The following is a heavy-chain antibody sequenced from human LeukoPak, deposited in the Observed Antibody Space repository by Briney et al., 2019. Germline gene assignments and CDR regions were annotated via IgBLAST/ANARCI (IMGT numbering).Heavy chain of an antibody. D-gene: IGHD2-15*01. V-gene: IGHV3-30*18. CDR1: GFTFSSYG. CDR2: ISYDGSTK. J-gene: IGHJ3*02. CDR3: AKDRYCSGGSCYYDAFDI. Sequence: GGSLRLSCAASGFTFSSYGMHWVRQAPGKGLEWVAVISYDGSTKRYPDSVKGRFTISRDNSKNTLYLQMNSLRAEDTAVYYCAKDRYCSGGSCYYDAFDIWGQGTMVTVSS.